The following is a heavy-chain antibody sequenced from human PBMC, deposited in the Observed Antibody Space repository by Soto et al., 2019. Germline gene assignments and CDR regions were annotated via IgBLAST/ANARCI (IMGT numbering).Heavy chain of an antibody. CDR1: GYTFTSYA. J-gene: IGHJ4*02. CDR2: INGGNGNT. CDR3: ARSGGHLYLDY. Sequence: QVQLVQSGAEEKEPGASVKVSCKASGYTFTSYAIHWVRQAPGQRLEWMAWINGGNGNTKYSQRYQGRVTITRDTSASTAYMELSSLRSEDTAVYYCARSGGHLYLDYWGQGTLVTVSS. V-gene: IGHV1-3*05. D-gene: IGHD6-25*01.